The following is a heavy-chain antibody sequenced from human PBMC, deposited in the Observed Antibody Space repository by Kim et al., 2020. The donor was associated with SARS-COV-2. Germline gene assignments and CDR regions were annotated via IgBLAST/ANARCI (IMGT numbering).Heavy chain of an antibody. J-gene: IGHJ4*02. Sequence: NPSRKSRVTISVDTSKNQFSLRLGSVTAADTAVYYCARKDMNSGSYYVDYWGQGTLVTVSS. D-gene: IGHD1-26*01. CDR3: ARKDMNSGSYYVDY. V-gene: IGHV4-34*01.